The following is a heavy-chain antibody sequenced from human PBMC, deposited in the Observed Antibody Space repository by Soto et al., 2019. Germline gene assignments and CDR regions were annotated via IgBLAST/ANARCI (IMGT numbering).Heavy chain of an antibody. Sequence: GESLKISCKGSGYSFADYLIGWVRQLPGKGLEWMGVIYPGDSDATYSPPLEGQVTISADKSIGTAYLKWSSLKASDTAMYYCVRLMVRGLHGGFDTWGQGTLVTVPQ. CDR3: VRLMVRGLHGGFDT. CDR2: IYPGDSDA. D-gene: IGHD3-10*01. CDR1: GYSFADYL. J-gene: IGHJ5*02. V-gene: IGHV5-51*01.